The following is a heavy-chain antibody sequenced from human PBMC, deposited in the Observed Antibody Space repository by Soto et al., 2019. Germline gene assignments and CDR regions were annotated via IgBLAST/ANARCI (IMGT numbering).Heavy chain of an antibody. CDR3: AIKRTSGGEVMAAVRAFDAVDI. D-gene: IGHD2-15*01. V-gene: IGHV1-69*01. J-gene: IGHJ3*02. Sequence: QVQLVQSGAEVKRPGSSMKVSCKASGGTLRNYAISWVRQAPGQGLEWLGGIIPIFGSANYAQKFQGRVSITASESATTAYLLLSSARSQDTAVYCCAIKRTSGGEVMAAVRAFDAVDIWGQATMLTVSS. CDR2: IIPIFGSA. CDR1: GGTLRNYA.